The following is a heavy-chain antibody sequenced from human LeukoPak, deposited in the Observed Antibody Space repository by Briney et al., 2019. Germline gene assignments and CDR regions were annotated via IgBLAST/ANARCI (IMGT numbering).Heavy chain of an antibody. V-gene: IGHV1-69*04. CDR1: GGTFSSYA. J-gene: IGHJ4*02. D-gene: IGHD2-21*01. CDR3: ARVAGNCGGDCYRLVY. CDR2: IIPILGIA. Sequence: ASVKVSCKASGGTFSSYAISWVRQAPGQGLEWMGRIIPILGIANYAQKFQGRVTITADKSTSTAYMELSSLRSEDTAVYYCARVAGNCGGDCYRLVYWGQGTLVTVSS.